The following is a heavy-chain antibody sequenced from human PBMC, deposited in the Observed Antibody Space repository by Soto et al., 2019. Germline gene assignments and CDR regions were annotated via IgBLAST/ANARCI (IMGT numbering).Heavy chain of an antibody. CDR2: ISSSSSYI. CDR1: GFTFSSYS. Sequence: GGSLRLSCAASGFTFSSYSMNWVRQAPGKGLEWVSSISSSSSYIYYADSVKGRFTISRDNAKNSLYLQMNSLRAEDTAVYYCARDQTLTGYGMDVWGQGTTVTVSS. CDR3: ARDQTLTGYGMDV. D-gene: IGHD3-9*01. J-gene: IGHJ6*02. V-gene: IGHV3-21*01.